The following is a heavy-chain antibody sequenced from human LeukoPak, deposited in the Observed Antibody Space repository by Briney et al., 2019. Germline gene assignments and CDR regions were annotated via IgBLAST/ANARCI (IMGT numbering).Heavy chain of an antibody. CDR1: GGSFSGYY. CDR2: INHSGST. Sequence: PSETLSLTCAVYGGSFSGYYWSWIRQPPGKGLEWIGEINHSGSTNYNPSLKSQVTISVDTSKNQFSLKLSSVTAADTAVYYCARGRGVRGVDFDYWGQGTLVTVSS. V-gene: IGHV4-34*01. J-gene: IGHJ4*02. D-gene: IGHD3-10*01. CDR3: ARGRGVRGVDFDY.